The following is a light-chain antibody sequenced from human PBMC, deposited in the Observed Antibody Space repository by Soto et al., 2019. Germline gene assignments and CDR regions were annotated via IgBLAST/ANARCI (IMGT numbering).Light chain of an antibody. CDR2: EVS. CDR3: SSYTSSSTHL. J-gene: IGLJ1*01. CDR1: SSDVGGYNY. Sequence: QSALTQPASVSLSPGQSITISCTGTSSDVGGYNYVSWYQQHPGKAPKLMIYEVSNRPSGVSNRFSGSKSGNTASLTISGLQAEDEADYYCSSYTSSSTHLFGTGTKVTVL. V-gene: IGLV2-14*01.